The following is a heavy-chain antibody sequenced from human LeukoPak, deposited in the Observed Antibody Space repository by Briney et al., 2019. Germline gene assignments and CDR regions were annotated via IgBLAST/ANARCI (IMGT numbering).Heavy chain of an antibody. Sequence: TSETLSLTCTASGYSISSGYYWGWIRQPPGKGLEWIGSIYHSGSTYYNPSLKSRLTISVDTSKNQFSLKLRSVTAADTALYYCASTSPKYYYESSGYSSLFDNWGQGTLVTVSS. CDR3: ASTSPKYYYESSGYSSLFDN. V-gene: IGHV4-38-2*02. CDR2: IYHSGST. J-gene: IGHJ4*02. CDR1: GYSISSGYY. D-gene: IGHD3-22*01.